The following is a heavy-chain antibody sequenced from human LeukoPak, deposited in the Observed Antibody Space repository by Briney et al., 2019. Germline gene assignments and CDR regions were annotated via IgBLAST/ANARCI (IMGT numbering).Heavy chain of an antibody. CDR2: ISSSGSTI. CDR3: AKDFSSSWYRGSYYFDY. V-gene: IGHV3-48*03. D-gene: IGHD6-13*01. CDR1: GFTFSSFE. Sequence: PGGSLRLSCAASGFTFSSFEMNWVRQAPGKGLEWVSYISSSGSTIYYADSVKGRFTISRDNSKNTLYLQMNSLRAEDTAVYYCAKDFSSSWYRGSYYFDYWGQGTLVTVSS. J-gene: IGHJ4*02.